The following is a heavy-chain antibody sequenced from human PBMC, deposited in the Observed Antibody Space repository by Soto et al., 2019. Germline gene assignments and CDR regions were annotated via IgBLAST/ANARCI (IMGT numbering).Heavy chain of an antibody. J-gene: IGHJ4*02. Sequence: SPAVSLTCSVSNGSVSSPLSYWGWIRQPTGKRPEWIGVIYFSGITSYNPSPKSRVTISVDTSKNQFSLKLSSVTAADTAVYYCAKNWNWGSLVHWGKGTPVTVSS. D-gene: IGHD7-27*01. CDR1: NGSVSSPLSY. CDR2: IYFSGIT. CDR3: AKNWNWGSLVH. V-gene: IGHV4-39*07.